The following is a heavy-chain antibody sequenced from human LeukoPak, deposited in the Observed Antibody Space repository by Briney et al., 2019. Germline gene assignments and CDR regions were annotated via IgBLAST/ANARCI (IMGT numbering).Heavy chain of an antibody. V-gene: IGHV4-34*01. CDR2: INHGGST. J-gene: IGHJ4*02. CDR3: ARGSLSKDELEY. D-gene: IGHD1-1*01. CDR1: GENFSIYF. Sequence: SETLSLTCAVYGENFSIYFYSWIRQPPGKGLEWIGEINHGGSTSYNPSLKSRVTISVDTSKNQFSLRLSSVTAADTAVYYCARGSLSKDELEYWGQGTLVTVSS.